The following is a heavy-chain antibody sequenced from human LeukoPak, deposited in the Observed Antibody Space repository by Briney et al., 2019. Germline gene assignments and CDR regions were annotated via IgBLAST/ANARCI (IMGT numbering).Heavy chain of an antibody. J-gene: IGHJ6*02. D-gene: IGHD6-19*01. CDR2: IYYSGST. CDR3: AREGGGIAVAGTEGDYYYGMDV. Sequence: SQTLSLTCTVSGGSISSGDYYWSWTRQPPGKGLEWIGYIYYSGSTYYNPSLKSRVTISVDTSKNQFSLKLSSVTAADTAVYYGAREGGGIAVAGTEGDYYYGMDVWGQGTTVTVFS. CDR1: GGSISSGDYY. V-gene: IGHV4-30-4*08.